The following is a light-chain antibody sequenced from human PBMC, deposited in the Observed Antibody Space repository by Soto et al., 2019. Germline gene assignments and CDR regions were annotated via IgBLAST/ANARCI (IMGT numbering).Light chain of an antibody. V-gene: IGKV3D-20*01. CDR3: QQYSSSPRT. J-gene: IGKJ5*01. CDR1: QSVASY. CDR2: DAS. Sequence: IVLTQSPATLSLSPGERATLSCRASQSVASYLAWYQQKPGLAPRLLISDASTRATGIPARFSGSGSGTDFSLTISRLEPEDFAVYHCQQYSSSPRTFGQGTRLEIK.